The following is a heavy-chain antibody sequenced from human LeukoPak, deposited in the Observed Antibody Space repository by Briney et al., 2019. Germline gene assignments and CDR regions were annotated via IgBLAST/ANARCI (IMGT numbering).Heavy chain of an antibody. Sequence: ASVKVSCKASGYTFTGYYMHWVRQAPGQGLEWMGRINPNSGGTNYAQKFQGRVTMTRDTSISTAYMELSRLRSDDTAVYYCARGLGGIAAAGTDRYFDYWGQEPWSPSPQ. J-gene: IGHJ4*01. V-gene: IGHV1-2*06. CDR2: INPNSGGT. D-gene: IGHD6-13*01. CDR3: ARGLGGIAAAGTDRYFDY. CDR1: GYTFTGYY.